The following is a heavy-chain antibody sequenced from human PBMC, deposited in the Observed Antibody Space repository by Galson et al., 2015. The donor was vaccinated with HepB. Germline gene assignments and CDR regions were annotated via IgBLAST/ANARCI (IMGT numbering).Heavy chain of an antibody. D-gene: IGHD3-10*01. J-gene: IGHJ6*02. V-gene: IGHV1-69*04. Sequence: SVKVSCKASGATFRTYGITWVRQAPGQGLEWMGSIIPNLGTANYAQNFQGRVSITADKSTSTTHMELSSLRSEDTALYFCAYGSGSYYNQPYFYQMDVWGQGTTVTVSS. CDR1: GATFRTYG. CDR2: IIPNLGTA. CDR3: AYGSGSYYNQPYFYQMDV.